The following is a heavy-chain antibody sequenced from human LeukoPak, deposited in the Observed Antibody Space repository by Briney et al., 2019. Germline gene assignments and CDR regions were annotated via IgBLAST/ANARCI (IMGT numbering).Heavy chain of an antibody. CDR2: INSDGRHT. J-gene: IGHJ4*02. CDR3: ASHSTFVGGATESIDY. Sequence: PGGSLRLSCAASEFTFNNYWMHWVRHAPGKGLVWVSRINSDGRHTDYADSVKGRFTISRDNAKNTLYLQMNSLRAEDTAVYYCASHSTFVGGATESIDYWGQGTLVTVSS. V-gene: IGHV3-74*01. D-gene: IGHD1-26*01. CDR1: EFTFNNYW.